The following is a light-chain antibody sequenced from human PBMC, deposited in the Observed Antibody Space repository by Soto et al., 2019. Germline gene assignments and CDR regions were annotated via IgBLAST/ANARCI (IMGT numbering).Light chain of an antibody. CDR3: QSYDSSLSAVV. J-gene: IGLJ2*01. V-gene: IGLV1-40*01. Sequence: QSVLTQPPSVSGAPGQRVTISCTGSSSNIGAGYDVHWYQQLPGTAPKLLIYGNSNRPSGVPDRFSGSKSGTSASLAITGLQAEDDADYYYQSYDSSLSAVVFGGGTKLTVL. CDR2: GNS. CDR1: SSNIGAGYD.